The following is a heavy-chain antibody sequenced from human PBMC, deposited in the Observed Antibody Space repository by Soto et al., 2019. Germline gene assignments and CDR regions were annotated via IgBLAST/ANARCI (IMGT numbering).Heavy chain of an antibody. J-gene: IGHJ4*02. D-gene: IGHD6-13*01. Sequence: GGSLRLSCAASGFTFSSYGMHWVGQAPGKGVEWVAVISYDGSNKYYADSVKGRLTISRDNSKNTLYLQMNSLRAEDTAVYYCAKMTSTSPYSSSWYELDYWGQGTLVTVSS. CDR1: GFTFSSYG. V-gene: IGHV3-30*18. CDR3: AKMTSTSPYSSSWYELDY. CDR2: ISYDGSNK.